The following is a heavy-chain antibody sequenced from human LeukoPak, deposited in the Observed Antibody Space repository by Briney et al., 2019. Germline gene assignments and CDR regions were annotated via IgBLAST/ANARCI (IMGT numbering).Heavy chain of an antibody. J-gene: IGHJ6*03. CDR3: ARHWKGYYMDV. D-gene: IGHD1-1*01. Sequence: GGSLRLSCAASGFTFSSYSMNWVRQAPGKGLEWVSSISSSSSYIYYADSVKGRFTISRDNAKNSLYLQMNSLRAEDTAVYYCARHWKGYYMDVWGKGTTVTVSS. CDR2: ISSSSSYI. CDR1: GFTFSSYS. V-gene: IGHV3-21*01.